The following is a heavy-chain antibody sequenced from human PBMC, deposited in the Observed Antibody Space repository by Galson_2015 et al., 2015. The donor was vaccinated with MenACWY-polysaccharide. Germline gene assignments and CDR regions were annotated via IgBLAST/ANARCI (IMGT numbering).Heavy chain of an antibody. D-gene: IGHD2-15*01. J-gene: IGHJ3*02. Sequence: CAISGDSVSNNHVAWNWIRQSPSRGLEWLGRTYRGSNQYAASMRGRIAINSDTSMNQFSLQLSSVTPEDTGLYYCARGAYSSFDIWGQGTMVTVSS. CDR2: TYRGSN. CDR3: ARGAYSSFDI. V-gene: IGHV6-1*01. CDR1: GDSVSNNHVA.